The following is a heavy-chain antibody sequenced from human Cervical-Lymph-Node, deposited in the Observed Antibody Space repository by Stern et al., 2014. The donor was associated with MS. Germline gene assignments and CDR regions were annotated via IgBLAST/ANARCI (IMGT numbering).Heavy chain of an antibody. V-gene: IGHV1-69*01. CDR3: AREVTTVTTSGYFDF. J-gene: IGHJ4*02. D-gene: IGHD4-17*01. CDR1: GDTFTRYA. Sequence: EQLVESGAEVKKPGSSVKGSCKASGDTFTRYAISWVRQAPGQGLEWLGGIIPMFGAPNFAPQFRDRVTISADEATSTVYMELSSLRSDDTAVYYCAREVTTVTTSGYFDFWGQGTLVTVSS. CDR2: IIPMFGAP.